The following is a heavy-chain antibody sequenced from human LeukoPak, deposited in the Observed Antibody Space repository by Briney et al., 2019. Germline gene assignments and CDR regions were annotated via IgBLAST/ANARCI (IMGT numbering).Heavy chain of an antibody. CDR2: ISSSSSYI. CDR1: GFTFSSYC. V-gene: IGHV3-21*01. D-gene: IGHD6-13*01. CDR3: ARDPPIAAAGTY. Sequence: PGGSLRLSCAASGFTFSSYCMNWVRQAPGKGLEWVSSISSSSSYIYYADSVKGRFTISRDNAKNSLCLQMNSLRAEDTAVYYCARDPPIAAAGTYWGQGTLVTVSS. J-gene: IGHJ4*02.